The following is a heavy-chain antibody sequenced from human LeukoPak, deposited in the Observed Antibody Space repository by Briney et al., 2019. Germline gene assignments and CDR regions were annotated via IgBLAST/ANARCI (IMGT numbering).Heavy chain of an antibody. D-gene: IGHD2-15*01. Sequence: GGSLRLSCAASGFTFSSYAMSWVRQDPGKGLEWVSGISGSGGSTYYADSVKGRFTISRDNSKNTLYLQMNSLRAEDTAVYYCAKVSVVVVAATFVYWGQGTLVTVSS. CDR1: GFTFSSYA. CDR3: AKVSVVVVAATFVY. CDR2: ISGSGGST. V-gene: IGHV3-23*01. J-gene: IGHJ4*02.